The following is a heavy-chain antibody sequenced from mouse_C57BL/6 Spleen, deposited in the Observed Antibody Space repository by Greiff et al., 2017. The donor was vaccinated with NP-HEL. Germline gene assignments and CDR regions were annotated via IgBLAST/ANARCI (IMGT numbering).Heavy chain of an antibody. D-gene: IGHD2-5*01. CDR1: GYTFTSSG. CDR3: ARYYSNPSWFAY. V-gene: IGHV1-81*01. J-gene: IGHJ3*01. CDR2: IYPRSGNT. Sequence: VQLQQSGAELARPGASVKLSCKASGYTFTSSGISWVKQRTGQGLEWIGEIYPRSGNTYYNEKFKGKATLTADKSSSTAYMELRSLTSEDSAVYFCARYYSNPSWFAYWGQGTLVTVSA.